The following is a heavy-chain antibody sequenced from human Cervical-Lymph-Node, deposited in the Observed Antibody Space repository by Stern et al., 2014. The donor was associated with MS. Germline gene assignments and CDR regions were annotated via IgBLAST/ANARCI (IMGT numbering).Heavy chain of an antibody. CDR2: IYPADSDT. CDR1: GYDFPNYW. J-gene: IGHJ4*02. D-gene: IGHD1-14*01. Sequence: VQLGQSGAEAKKSGESLKISCKGTGYDFPNYWIGWVRQMPGKGLEWMGIIYPADSDTRYSPSFQGQVTILADKSIHTASLQWSSLKAAHTAIYFCAKGAGATLRRFDFWGQGTLVTVSS. V-gene: IGHV5-51*03. CDR3: AKGAGATLRRFDF.